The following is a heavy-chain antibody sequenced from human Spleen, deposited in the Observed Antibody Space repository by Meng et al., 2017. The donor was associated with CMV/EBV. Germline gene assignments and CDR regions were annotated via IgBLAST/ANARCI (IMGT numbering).Heavy chain of an antibody. J-gene: IGHJ4*02. V-gene: IGHV3-30*02. Sequence: GESLKLSCAASRIIFDRYGMHWVRQAPGGGLEWVAFIRYDVSNSLYADSVQGRFTISRDNSKNTVYLQMNSLRAEDTAVYYCARHCGGDCYPFFDYWGQGTLVTVSS. D-gene: IGHD2-21*01. CDR1: RIIFDRYG. CDR3: ARHCGGDCYPFFDY. CDR2: IRYDVSNS.